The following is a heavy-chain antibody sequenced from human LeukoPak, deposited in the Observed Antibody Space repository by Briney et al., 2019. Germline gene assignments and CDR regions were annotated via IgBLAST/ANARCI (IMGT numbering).Heavy chain of an antibody. CDR1: GGSVSSGSYY. Sequence: SETLSLTCTVSGGSVSSGSYYWSWIRQSPEKGLEWIGYIYYSGSTHQNPSLQSRLTMSVGTPKNQFSLKLSSVTAVDTAVYYCARKASGWYAFDIWGQGTTVTVSS. CDR3: ARKASGWYAFDI. J-gene: IGHJ3*02. D-gene: IGHD6-19*01. CDR2: IYYSGST. V-gene: IGHV4-61*01.